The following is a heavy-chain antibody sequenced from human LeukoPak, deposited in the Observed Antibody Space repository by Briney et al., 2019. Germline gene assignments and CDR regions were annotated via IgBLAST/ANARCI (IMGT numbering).Heavy chain of an antibody. CDR3: AKAHDYGDYAGFDY. D-gene: IGHD4-17*01. CDR1: GFNFDDYA. V-gene: IGHV3-9*01. Sequence: PGGSLRLSCIASGFNFDDYAMHWVRQAPGKGLEWVSGISWNSGNIAYADSVKGRFTISRDSAKTSLYLQINNLRAEDTALYYCAKAHDYGDYAGFDYWGQGTLVSVSS. J-gene: IGHJ4*02. CDR2: ISWNSGNI.